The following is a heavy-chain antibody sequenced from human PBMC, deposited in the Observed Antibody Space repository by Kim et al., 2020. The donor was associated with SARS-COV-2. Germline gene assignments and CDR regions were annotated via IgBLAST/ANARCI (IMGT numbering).Heavy chain of an antibody. J-gene: IGHJ4*02. D-gene: IGHD4-17*01. CDR3: ARYGHGDYVRDY. CDR1: GGSISSSSYY. CDR2: IYYSGST. Sequence: SETLSLTCTVSGGSISSSSYYWGWIRQPPGKGLEWIGSIYYSGSTYYNPSLKSRVTISVDTSKNQFSLKLSSVTAADTAVYYCARYGHGDYVRDYWGQGTLVTVSS. V-gene: IGHV4-39*01.